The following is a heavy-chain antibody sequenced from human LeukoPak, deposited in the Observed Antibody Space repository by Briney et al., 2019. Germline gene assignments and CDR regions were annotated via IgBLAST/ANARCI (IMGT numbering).Heavy chain of an antibody. D-gene: IGHD6-13*01. CDR2: ISGNGGST. CDR3: AKRIAATSFEY. Sequence: GGSLRISCAASGFTFSNNAMSWVRQAPGKGLEWVSTISGNGGSTYYADSVKGRFTTSRGNSKNTVYLQMNSLRAEDTAVYYCAKRIAATSFEYWGQGTLVTASS. CDR1: GFTFSNNA. V-gene: IGHV3-23*01. J-gene: IGHJ4*02.